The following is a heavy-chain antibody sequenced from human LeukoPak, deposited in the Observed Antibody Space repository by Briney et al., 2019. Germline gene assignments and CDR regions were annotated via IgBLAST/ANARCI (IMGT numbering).Heavy chain of an antibody. Sequence: PGGSLRLSCAASGFTFSSYAMTWVRQAPGKGLEWVSGISGSGGTTYYADSVKGRFTISRDNSKNTLYLQMNSLRAEDTALYYCAKDHDYSSRPYYFDYWGQGTRVTVSS. CDR1: GFTFSSYA. V-gene: IGHV3-23*01. CDR2: ISGSGGTT. J-gene: IGHJ4*02. CDR3: AKDHDYSSRPYYFDY. D-gene: IGHD6-19*01.